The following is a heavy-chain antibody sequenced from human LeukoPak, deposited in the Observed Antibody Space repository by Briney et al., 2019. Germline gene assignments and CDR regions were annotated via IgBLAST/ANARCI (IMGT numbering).Heavy chain of an antibody. J-gene: IGHJ4*02. CDR2: INHSGST. Sequence: PSETLSLTCAVYGGSFSGYYWSWIRQPPGKGLEWIGEINHSGSTNYNPSLKSRVTISVDTSKNQFSLELSSVTAADTAVYYCARSPIIVVVPAAISGYFDYWGQGTLVTVSS. CDR1: GGSFSGYY. V-gene: IGHV4-34*01. D-gene: IGHD2-2*02. CDR3: ARSPIIVVVPAAISGYFDY.